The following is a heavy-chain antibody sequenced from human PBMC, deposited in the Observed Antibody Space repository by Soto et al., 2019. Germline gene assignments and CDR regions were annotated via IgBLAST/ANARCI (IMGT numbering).Heavy chain of an antibody. Sequence: QVQLVESGGGVVQPGRSLRLSCAASGFTFSSYAMHWVRQAPGKGLEWVAVISYDGSNKYYADSVKGRFTISRDNSKNTLYLQMSSLRAEDTAVYYCARDRGLYSSGWTLHDAFDIWGQGTMVTVSS. CDR2: ISYDGSNK. CDR1: GFTFSSYA. J-gene: IGHJ3*02. D-gene: IGHD6-19*01. V-gene: IGHV3-30-3*01. CDR3: ARDRGLYSSGWTLHDAFDI.